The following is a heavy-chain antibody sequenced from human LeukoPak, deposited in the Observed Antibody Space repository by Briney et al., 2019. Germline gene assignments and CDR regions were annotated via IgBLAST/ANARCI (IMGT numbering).Heavy chain of an antibody. CDR2: ISAYNGNT. CDR1: GYTFTSYG. CDR3: ARGVVPAAYYNRFDP. D-gene: IGHD2-2*01. J-gene: IGHJ5*02. V-gene: IGHV1-18*01. Sequence: ASVKVSCKASGYTFTSYGISWVRQAPGQGLEWMGWISAYNGNTNYAQKLQGRVTMTTDTSTSTAYMELRSLRPDDTAVYYCARGVVPAAYYNRFDPWGQGTLVTVSS.